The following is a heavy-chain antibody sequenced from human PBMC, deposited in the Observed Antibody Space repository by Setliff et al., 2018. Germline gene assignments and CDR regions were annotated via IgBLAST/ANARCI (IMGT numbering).Heavy chain of an antibody. V-gene: IGHV1-3*01. CDR1: GYTFSTYA. Sequence: ASVKVSCKASGYTFSTYAIHWVRQAHGQRPDWMGWINAGNGITKYSQKFQGRVTITRDTSASTAYVELSSLRSDDTAVYYCARGGMAAANRKGVFEYWGQGTLVTVSS. CDR2: INAGNGIT. CDR3: ARGGMAAANRKGVFEY. J-gene: IGHJ4*02. D-gene: IGHD6-13*01.